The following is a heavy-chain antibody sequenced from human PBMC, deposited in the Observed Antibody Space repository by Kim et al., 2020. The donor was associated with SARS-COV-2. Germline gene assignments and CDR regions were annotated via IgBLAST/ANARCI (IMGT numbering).Heavy chain of an antibody. Sequence: STYYNPSRKSRVTISVDTAKNQFSLKLSSVTAADTAVYYFARGSGGPTGYWGQGTLVTVSS. D-gene: IGHD1-26*01. V-gene: IGHV4-31*02. J-gene: IGHJ4*02. CDR3: ARGSGGPTGY. CDR2: ST.